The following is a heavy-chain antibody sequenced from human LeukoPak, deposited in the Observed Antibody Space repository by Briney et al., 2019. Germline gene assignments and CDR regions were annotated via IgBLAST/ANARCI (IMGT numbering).Heavy chain of an antibody. CDR2: ISSSSSYI. Sequence: GGSLRLSCAASGFTFSSYSMNWVRQAPGKGLEWVSSISSSSSYIYYADSVKGRFTISRDNAENSLYLQMNSLRAEDTAVYYCARDPDSYGPFDYWGQGTLVTVSS. D-gene: IGHD5-18*01. J-gene: IGHJ4*02. CDR3: ARDPDSYGPFDY. V-gene: IGHV3-21*01. CDR1: GFTFSSYS.